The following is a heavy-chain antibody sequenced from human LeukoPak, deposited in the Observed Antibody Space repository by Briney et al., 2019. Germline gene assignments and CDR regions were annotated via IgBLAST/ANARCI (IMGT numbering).Heavy chain of an antibody. J-gene: IGHJ4*02. CDR1: GGSISSYY. V-gene: IGHV4-59*12. D-gene: IGHD3-10*01. Sequence: SETLSLTCTVSGGSISSYYWSWIRQPPGKGLEWIGYIYYSGSTNYNPSLKSRVTISVDTSKNQFSLKLSSVTAADTAVYYCARGTEYYFGYWGQGTLVTVSS. CDR3: ARGTEYYFGY. CDR2: IYYSGST.